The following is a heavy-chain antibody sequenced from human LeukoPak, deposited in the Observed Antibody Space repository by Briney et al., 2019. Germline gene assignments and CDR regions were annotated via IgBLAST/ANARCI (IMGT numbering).Heavy chain of an antibody. Sequence: GGSLRLSCAASGFTFSNAWMSWVRQAPGKGLEWVSHIDSGGTTTLYADSVKGRFSISRDNAENSLYLQMNSLRAEDTAVYYCAIIGRYRGVCGFDFWGPGTMVTVSS. CDR2: IDSGGTTT. V-gene: IGHV3-48*01. J-gene: IGHJ3*01. D-gene: IGHD3-10*01. CDR3: AIIGRYRGVCGFDF. CDR1: GFTFSNAW.